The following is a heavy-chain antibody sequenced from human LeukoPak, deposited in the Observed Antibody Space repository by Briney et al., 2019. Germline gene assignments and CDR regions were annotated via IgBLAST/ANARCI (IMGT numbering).Heavy chain of an antibody. V-gene: IGHV4-34*01. D-gene: IGHD3-22*01. CDR3: ARFDSSGYYSHNWFDP. Sequence: SETLSLTCAVYGGSFSGYYWSWIRQPPGKGLEWIGEINHSGSTNYNPSLKSRVTMSVDTSKNQFSLKLSSVTAADTAVYYCARFDSSGYYSHNWFDPWGQGTLVTVSS. CDR1: GGSFSGYY. J-gene: IGHJ5*02. CDR2: INHSGST.